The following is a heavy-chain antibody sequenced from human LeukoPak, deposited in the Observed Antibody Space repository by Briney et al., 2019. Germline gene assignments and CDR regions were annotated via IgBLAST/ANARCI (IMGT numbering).Heavy chain of an antibody. V-gene: IGHV3-21*01. CDR1: GFTFSSYT. Sequence: GGSLRLSCAASGFTFSSYTMNWVRQAPGKGLEWVSSITSSSYIYYTDSVKGRFTISRDNAKNSLYLQMNSLRAEDTAVYYCARDVGYCSSMSCYYYGMDGWGQGTTVTVSS. CDR2: ITSSSYI. CDR3: ARDVGYCSSMSCYYYGMDG. D-gene: IGHD2-2*01. J-gene: IGHJ6*02.